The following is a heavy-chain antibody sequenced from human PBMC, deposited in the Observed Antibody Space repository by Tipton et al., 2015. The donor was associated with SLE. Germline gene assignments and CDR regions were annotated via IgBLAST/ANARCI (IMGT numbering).Heavy chain of an antibody. Sequence: TLSLTCTVSGGSISRYYWSWIRQPPGKGLEWIGYIYYSGSTNYNPSLKSRVTISVDTSKNQFSLKLSSVTAADTAVYYCARDQAVAGSYYFDYWGQGTLVTVSS. V-gene: IGHV4-59*01. D-gene: IGHD6-19*01. CDR1: GGSISRYY. J-gene: IGHJ4*02. CDR2: IYYSGST. CDR3: ARDQAVAGSYYFDY.